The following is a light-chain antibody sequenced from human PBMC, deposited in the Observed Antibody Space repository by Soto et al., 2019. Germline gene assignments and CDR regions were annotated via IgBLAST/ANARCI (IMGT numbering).Light chain of an antibody. CDR3: QQYGSSTRT. CDR1: QGLVHSNGYNY. V-gene: IGKV2-28*01. Sequence: DIVMTQSPLSLPVTPGEPASISCRSSQGLVHSNGYNYLDWYLQKQGQSPQIXIYLGSNRESGVPDRFSGSGSGTEFTLTISRLEHEDFAVYYCQQYGSSTRTFGQGTRLEIK. J-gene: IGKJ5*01. CDR2: LGS.